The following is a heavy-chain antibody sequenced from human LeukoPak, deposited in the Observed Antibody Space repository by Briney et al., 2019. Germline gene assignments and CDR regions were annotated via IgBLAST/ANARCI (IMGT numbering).Heavy chain of an antibody. CDR1: GFTFSTYT. CDR3: ARARASSSGYYLYYYGMDV. J-gene: IGHJ6*02. V-gene: IGHV3-23*01. CDR2: SIGSGGSA. Sequence: GGSLRLSCVASGFTFSTYTMNWIRQAPGKGLEWVSGSIGSGGSAFYADSVKGRFTISRDNSKNTLYLQMNSLRAEDTAVYYCARARASSSGYYLYYYGMDVWGQGTTVTVSS. D-gene: IGHD3-22*01.